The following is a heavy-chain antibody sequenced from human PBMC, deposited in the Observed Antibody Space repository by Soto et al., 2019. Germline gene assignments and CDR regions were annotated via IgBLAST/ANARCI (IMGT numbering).Heavy chain of an antibody. D-gene: IGHD2-21*02. V-gene: IGHV1-8*01. J-gene: IGHJ4*02. CDR3: TRDGRGLGRLSLFEY. CDR1: GYTFTSYD. CDR2: MNPNTGNS. Sequence: ASVKVSCKASGYTFTSYDMYWVRQATGQGLEWMGWMNPNTGNSAYAQKFQGRVTVTSDTSINTVHMELSSLRIEDTAVYYCTRDGRGLGRLSLFEYWGQGVLVTVSS.